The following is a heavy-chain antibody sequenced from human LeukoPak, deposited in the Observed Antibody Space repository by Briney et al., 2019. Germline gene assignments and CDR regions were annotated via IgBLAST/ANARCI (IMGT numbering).Heavy chain of an antibody. Sequence: QPGGSPRLSCAASGFTFSSYAMSWVRQAPGKGLEWVSAISGRGGSTYYADSVKGRFTISRDNSKSTVFLQMNRLRAEDTALYYCVKGLGHPYYFDYWGQGTLVTVSS. D-gene: IGHD1-26*01. J-gene: IGHJ4*02. V-gene: IGHV3-23*01. CDR1: GFTFSSYA. CDR3: VKGLGHPYYFDY. CDR2: ISGRGGST.